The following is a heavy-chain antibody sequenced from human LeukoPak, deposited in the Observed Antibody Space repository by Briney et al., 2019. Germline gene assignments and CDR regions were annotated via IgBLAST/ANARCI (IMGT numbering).Heavy chain of an antibody. J-gene: IGHJ5*02. CDR3: ASTQQLVRGRYNWFDP. V-gene: IGHV1-18*01. CDR1: GYTFTSYG. Sequence: VASVKVSCKASGYTFTSYGISWVRQAPGQGLEWMGWISAYDGNTNYAQKLQGRVTMTTDTSTSTAYMELRSLRSDDTAVYYCASTQQLVRGRYNWFDPWGQGTLVTVSS. D-gene: IGHD6-6*01. CDR2: ISAYDGNT.